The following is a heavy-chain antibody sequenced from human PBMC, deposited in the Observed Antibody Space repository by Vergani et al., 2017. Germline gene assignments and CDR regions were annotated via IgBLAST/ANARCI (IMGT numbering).Heavy chain of an antibody. J-gene: IGHJ4*01. CDR3: ARAYGRYDWFDY. CDR1: GFIFSTYA. D-gene: IGHD3-16*01. CDR2: ISASGAPT. Sequence: EVQLLESGGDLVQPGGSLRLSCTASGFIFSTYAMSWVRQAPGKGLEWVSGISASGAPTYYADSVKGRVTISRDYSNNTLYLQMNSLRVEDTAVYYWARAYGRYDWFDYGGQRTLVTVSS. V-gene: IGHV3-23*01.